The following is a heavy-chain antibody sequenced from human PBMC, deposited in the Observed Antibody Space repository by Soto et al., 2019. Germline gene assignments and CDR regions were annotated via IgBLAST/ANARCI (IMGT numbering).Heavy chain of an antibody. CDR1: GFTFSSYA. J-gene: IGHJ4*02. D-gene: IGHD6-19*01. CDR2: ISYDGSNK. V-gene: IGHV3-30-3*01. Sequence: QVQLVESGGGVVQPGRSLRLSCAASGFTFSSYAMHWVRQAPGKGLEWVAVISYDGSNKYYADSVKGQFTISRDNSKNTLYLQMNSLRAEDTAVYYCAREQNLRFIAVAGKGLDYWGQGTLVTVSS. CDR3: AREQNLRFIAVAGKGLDY.